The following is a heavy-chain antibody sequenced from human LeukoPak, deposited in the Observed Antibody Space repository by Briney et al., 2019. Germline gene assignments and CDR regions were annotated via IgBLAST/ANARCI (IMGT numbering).Heavy chain of an antibody. J-gene: IGHJ4*02. Sequence: GGSLRLSCAASGFTFSAYAMNWVRQAPGRGLEWVSAIHGSSGRTYYVDSVRGRFTISRDNFQNTLYLQMNNLRVEDTALYYCAKDQGSYSSSWFSDRWGQGTLVTVSS. V-gene: IGHV3-23*01. D-gene: IGHD6-13*01. CDR1: GFTFSAYA. CDR3: AKDQGSYSSSWFSDR. CDR2: IHGSSGRT.